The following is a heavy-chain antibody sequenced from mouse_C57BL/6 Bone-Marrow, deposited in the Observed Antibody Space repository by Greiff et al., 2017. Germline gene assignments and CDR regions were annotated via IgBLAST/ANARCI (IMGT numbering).Heavy chain of an antibody. D-gene: IGHD1-1*01. CDR3: ARRTTVASYAMDY. CDR2: ISNLAYSI. CDR1: GFTFSDYG. Sequence: DVQLQESGGGLVQPGGSLKLSCAASGFTFSDYGMAWVRQAPRKGPEWVAFISNLAYSIYYADTVTGRFTFSRENAKNALYLEMSSLGAEDTAMYYCARRTTVASYAMDYWGQGTSVTVSS. J-gene: IGHJ4*01. V-gene: IGHV5-15*04.